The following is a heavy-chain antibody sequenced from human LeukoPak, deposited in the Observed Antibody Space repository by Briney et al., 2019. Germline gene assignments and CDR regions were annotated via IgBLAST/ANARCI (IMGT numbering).Heavy chain of an antibody. D-gene: IGHD4-11*01. J-gene: IGHJ5*02. CDR3: ARGPRTTVTTLYWFDP. CDR1: GYTLTSYG. V-gene: IGHV1-18*01. CDR2: ISAYNGNT. Sequence: VASVKVSCKASGYTLTSYGISWVRQAPGQGLEWMGWISAYNGNTNYAQKLQGRVTMTTDTSTSTAYMELRSLRSDDTAVYYCARGPRTTVTTLYWFDPWGQGTLVTVSS.